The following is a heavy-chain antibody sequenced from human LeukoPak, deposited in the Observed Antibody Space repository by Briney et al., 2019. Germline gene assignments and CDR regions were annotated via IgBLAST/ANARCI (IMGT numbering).Heavy chain of an antibody. D-gene: IGHD3-3*01. V-gene: IGHV3-30*18. CDR3: AKDRDFWSGSQVGDY. Sequence: GGSLRLSCAASGFTFSSYGMHWVRQAPGKGLEWVAVISYDGSNKYYADSVKGRFTISRDNSKNTLYLQMNSLRAEDTAVYYCAKDRDFWSGSQVGDYWGQGTLVTVSS. CDR2: ISYDGSNK. J-gene: IGHJ4*02. CDR1: GFTFSSYG.